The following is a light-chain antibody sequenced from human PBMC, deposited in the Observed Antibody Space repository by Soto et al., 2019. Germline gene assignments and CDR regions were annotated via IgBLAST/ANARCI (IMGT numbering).Light chain of an antibody. CDR2: INYDGTH. CDR3: QSLGTGIQV. CDR1: SGYSTDA. Sequence: QPVLTQSPSASASLGASVKLTCTLSSGYSTDAIAWHQQQSEKGTRFLMKINYDGTHSKGDGFFDRFSGSSSGAERHLTISSLQSEDEADYYCQSLGTGIQVFGGGTKLTVL. V-gene: IGLV4-69*01. J-gene: IGLJ3*02.